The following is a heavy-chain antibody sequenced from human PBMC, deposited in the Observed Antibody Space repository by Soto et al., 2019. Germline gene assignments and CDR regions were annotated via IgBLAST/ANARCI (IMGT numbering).Heavy chain of an antibody. CDR1: GFTFSDYY. CDR3: ARGHNSPIY. J-gene: IGHJ4*02. V-gene: IGHV3-11*01. CDR2: ISAGGGTI. D-gene: IGHD2-21*01. Sequence: QVQLVESGGGLVKPGGSLRLSCATSGFTFSDYYMTWIRQAPGKGLEWISYISAGGGTICYADSVKGRFTISRDNTKKSLYLQINSLRAEDTAVYYCARGHNSPIYWGQGTLVTVSS.